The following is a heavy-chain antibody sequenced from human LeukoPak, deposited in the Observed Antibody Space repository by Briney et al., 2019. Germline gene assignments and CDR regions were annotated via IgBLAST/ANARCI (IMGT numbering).Heavy chain of an antibody. D-gene: IGHD1-26*01. CDR1: GITFSNFW. CDR2: IKHDGSDK. CDR3: ATRRVSGSYSDY. J-gene: IGHJ4*02. Sequence: PGGSLRLSCAASGITFSNFWMTWVRQAPGKGLEWVANIKHDGSDKYYADAVKGRFTISRDNAKNLLFLEMSSLRAEDTAVYYCATRRVSGSYSDYWGQGTLVTVSS. V-gene: IGHV3-7*01.